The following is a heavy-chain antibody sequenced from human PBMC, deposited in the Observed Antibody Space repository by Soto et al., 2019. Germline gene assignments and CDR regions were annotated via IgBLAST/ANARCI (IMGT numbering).Heavy chain of an antibody. CDR1: IVSVTNSSYY. V-gene: IGHV4-39*01. D-gene: IGHD4-17*01. Sequence: WATLSLTCTVSIVSVTNSSYYGGWIRPSPGKGLEWIGSVYYRGRSYSKSSVKSRVTISVDTSKNQFSLNFNSVTASGTALYYCVSQRTTVLTQDYFDYWGPGALVTVSS. CDR3: VSQRTTVLTQDYFDY. J-gene: IGHJ4*02. CDR2: VYYRGRS.